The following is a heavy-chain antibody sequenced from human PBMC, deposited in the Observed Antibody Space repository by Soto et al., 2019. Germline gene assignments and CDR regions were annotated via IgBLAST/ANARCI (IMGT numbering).Heavy chain of an antibody. CDR1: GFTFSSYA. CDR3: ARELGYCTNGVCYNKGYYYYGMDV. CDR2: ISYDGSNK. V-gene: IGHV3-30-3*01. D-gene: IGHD2-8*01. J-gene: IGHJ6*02. Sequence: GGSLRLSCAASGFTFSSYAMHWVRQAPGKGLEWVAVISYDGSNKYYADSVKGRFTISRDNSKNTLYLQMNSLRAEDTAVYYCARELGYCTNGVCYNKGYYYYGMDVWGQGTTVTVSS.